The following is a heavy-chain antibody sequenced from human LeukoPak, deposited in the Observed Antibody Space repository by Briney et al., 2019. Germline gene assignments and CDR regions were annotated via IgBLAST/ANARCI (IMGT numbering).Heavy chain of an antibody. J-gene: IGHJ4*02. D-gene: IGHD2-2*01. CDR2: INPSGGST. V-gene: IGHV1-46*01. CDR1: GYTFTSCY. CDR3: ARLGRPFVVVPAASRGTTKPDLRGRDY. Sequence: ASVKVSCKASGYTFTSCYMHWVRQAPGQGLEWMGIINPSGGSTSYAQKFQGRVTMTRDTSTSTVYMELSSLRSEDTAVYYCARLGRPFVVVPAASRGTTKPDLRGRDYWGQGTLVTVSS.